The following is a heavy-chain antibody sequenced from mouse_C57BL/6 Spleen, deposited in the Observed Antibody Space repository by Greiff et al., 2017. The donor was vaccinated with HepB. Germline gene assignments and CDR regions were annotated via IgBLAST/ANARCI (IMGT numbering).Heavy chain of an antibody. CDR3: ARALITTVVAHFDY. CDR1: GYTFTSYW. Sequence: QVQLQQSGAELVKPGASVKLSYKASGYTFTSYWMQWVKQRPGQGLEWIGEIDPSDSYTNYNQKFKGKATLTVDTSSSTAYMQLSSLTSEDSAVYYCARALITTVVAHFDYWGQGTTLTVSS. CDR2: IDPSDSYT. V-gene: IGHV1-50*01. J-gene: IGHJ2*01. D-gene: IGHD1-1*01.